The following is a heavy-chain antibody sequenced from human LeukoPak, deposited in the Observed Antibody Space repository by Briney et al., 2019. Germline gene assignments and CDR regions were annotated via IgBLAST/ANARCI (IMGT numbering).Heavy chain of an antibody. D-gene: IGHD6-13*01. J-gene: IGHJ3*02. Sequence: PGGSLRLSCAASGFTFSSYGMHWVRQAPGKGLEWVAVISYDGSNKYYADSVKGRFTISRDDSKNTLYLQMNSLRAEDTAVYYCASEQQLGAFDIWGQGTMVTVSS. CDR1: GFTFSSYG. CDR3: ASEQQLGAFDI. CDR2: ISYDGSNK. V-gene: IGHV3-30*03.